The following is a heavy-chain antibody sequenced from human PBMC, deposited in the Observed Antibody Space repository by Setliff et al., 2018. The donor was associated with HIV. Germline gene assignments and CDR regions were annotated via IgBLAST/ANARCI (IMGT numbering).Heavy chain of an antibody. D-gene: IGHD2-15*01. Sequence: KTSETLSLTCAVSGYSIGSGSFWGWIRQPPGKGLEWIATIPHNGGTYYNPDPSLTGRVTISVDASKNQFSLNLNSVTAADTAVYYCARLGSHCKNAFCPPYWGQGTLVTVSS. V-gene: IGHV4-38-2*01. CDR2: IPHNGGT. CDR3: ARLGSHCKNAFCPPY. CDR1: GYSIGSGSF. J-gene: IGHJ4*02.